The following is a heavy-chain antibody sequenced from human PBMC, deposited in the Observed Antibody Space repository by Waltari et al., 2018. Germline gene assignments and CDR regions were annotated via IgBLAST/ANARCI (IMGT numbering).Heavy chain of an antibody. J-gene: IGHJ4*01. CDR3: ARNGPYFDVDY. Sequence: QVQLQQWGAGLLKPSETLSLTCAVYGGSLSGYWWTWIRQSPGKGLEWIGEIGHSGGTTDNSSLKSRLTISLDTSKNQFSLQLTSVTAADTAVYYCARNGPYFDVDYWGHGTLVTVSS. V-gene: IGHV4-34*01. CDR2: IGHSGGT. D-gene: IGHD3-9*01. CDR1: GGSLSGYW.